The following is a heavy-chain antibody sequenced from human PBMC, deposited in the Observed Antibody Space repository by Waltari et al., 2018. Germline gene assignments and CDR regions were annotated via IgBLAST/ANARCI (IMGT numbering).Heavy chain of an antibody. CDR1: GFTFSSLW. CDR3: ARAVRRTVTNGDY. D-gene: IGHD4-17*01. J-gene: IGHJ4*02. CDR2: IAQDGSET. V-gene: IGHV3-7*01. Sequence: EVQLVESGGGLVQPGGSLRLSCAASGFTFSSLWMGWVRQTPGKGLAWVATIAQDGSETYYVGSVRGRFTISRDNAKNSLYLQMNSLTADDTAVYYCARAVRRTVTNGDYWGQGTLVTGSS.